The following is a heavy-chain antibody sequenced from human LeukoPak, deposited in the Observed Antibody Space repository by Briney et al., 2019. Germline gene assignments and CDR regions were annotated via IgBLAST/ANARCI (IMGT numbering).Heavy chain of an antibody. CDR1: GFTVSGNY. CDR2: IRSSGSTI. Sequence: GGSLRLSCAASGFTVSGNYMNWVRQAPGKGLEWVSYIRSSGSTIYYADSVKGRFTISRDNAKNSLYLQMNSLRAEDTAVYYCARDFDYDFWSGPLPRWFDPWGQGTLVTVSS. J-gene: IGHJ5*02. V-gene: IGHV3-11*04. CDR3: ARDFDYDFWSGPLPRWFDP. D-gene: IGHD3-3*01.